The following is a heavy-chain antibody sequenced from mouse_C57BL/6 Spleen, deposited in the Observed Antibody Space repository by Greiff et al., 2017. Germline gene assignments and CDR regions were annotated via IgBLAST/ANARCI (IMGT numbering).Heavy chain of an antibody. J-gene: IGHJ1*03. Sequence: EVQVVESGGGLVKPGGSLKLSCAASGFTFSSYTMSWVRQTPEKGLEWVATISGGGGNTYYPDSVKGRFTISRDNAKNTLYLQMSSLRSEDTALYYCARHGYGSSYDWYFDVWGTGTTVTVSS. CDR1: GFTFSSYT. V-gene: IGHV5-9*01. CDR2: ISGGGGNT. CDR3: ARHGYGSSYDWYFDV. D-gene: IGHD1-1*01.